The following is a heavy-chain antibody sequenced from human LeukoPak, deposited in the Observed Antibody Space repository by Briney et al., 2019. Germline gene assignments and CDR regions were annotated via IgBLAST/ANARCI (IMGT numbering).Heavy chain of an antibody. D-gene: IGHD3-22*01. Sequence: GESLKISCKGSGYSFTSYWIGWVRRMPGKGLEWMGIIYPGDSDTRYSPSFQGQVTISADKSISTAYLQWSSLKASDTAMYYCARGYYYDSSGYYNWFDPWGQGTLVTVSS. V-gene: IGHV5-51*01. CDR2: IYPGDSDT. J-gene: IGHJ5*02. CDR3: ARGYYYDSSGYYNWFDP. CDR1: GYSFTSYW.